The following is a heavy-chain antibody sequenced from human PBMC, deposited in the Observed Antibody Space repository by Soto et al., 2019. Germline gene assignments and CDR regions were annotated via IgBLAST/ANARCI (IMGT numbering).Heavy chain of an antibody. Sequence: PGGSLRLSCAASGFTFSSYGMHWVRQAPGKGLEWVAVIWYDGSNKYYADSVKGRFTISRDNSKNTLYLQMNSLRAEDTAVYYCARDRIVGATTDAFDIWGQGTMVTVSS. V-gene: IGHV3-33*01. CDR3: ARDRIVGATTDAFDI. J-gene: IGHJ3*02. CDR1: GFTFSSYG. D-gene: IGHD1-26*01. CDR2: IWYDGSNK.